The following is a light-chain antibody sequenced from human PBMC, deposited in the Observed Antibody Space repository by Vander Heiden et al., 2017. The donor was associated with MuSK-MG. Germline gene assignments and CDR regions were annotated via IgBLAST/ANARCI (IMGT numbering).Light chain of an antibody. CDR3: QQSDSTPLT. V-gene: IGKV1-39*01. CDR2: AAS. J-gene: IGKJ4*01. CDR1: QSISSY. Sequence: DIQMTQSPPSLSASVGDRVTITCRASQSISSYLNWYQQKPGKAPKLLIYAASSLQSGVPSGFSGSGSGTDFTLTISSLQPEDFATYYCQQSDSTPLTFGGGTKVEIK.